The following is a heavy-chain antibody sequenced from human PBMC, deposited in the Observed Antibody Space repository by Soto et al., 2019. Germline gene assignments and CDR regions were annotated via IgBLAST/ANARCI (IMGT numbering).Heavy chain of an antibody. Sequence: SETLSLTCTVSGDSLRSSYHYWGWIRQAPGKGLEWIGSIYYTGNTYYNPSLKRQVSLSVDMATNEISLRLRAESVADTAVYYCVRVEMYAGELNPHFDRWGQGALVTVSS. J-gene: IGHJ4*02. D-gene: IGHD2-8*01. CDR2: IYYTGNT. CDR3: VRVEMYAGELNPHFDR. V-gene: IGHV4-39*01. CDR1: GDSLRSSYHY.